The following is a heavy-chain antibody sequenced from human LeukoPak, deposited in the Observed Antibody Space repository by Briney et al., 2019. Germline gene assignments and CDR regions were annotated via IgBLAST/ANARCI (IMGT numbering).Heavy chain of an antibody. V-gene: IGHV4-39*07. CDR2: IYYSGST. CDR3: ARVSSVAGTFDY. Sequence: SETLSLTCTVSGGSISSSSYYWGWIRQPPGKGLEWIGSIYYSGSTYYNPSLKSRVTISVDTSKNQFSLKLSSVTAADTAVYYCARVSSVAGTFDYWGQGTLVTVSS. D-gene: IGHD6-19*01. J-gene: IGHJ4*02. CDR1: GGSISSSSYY.